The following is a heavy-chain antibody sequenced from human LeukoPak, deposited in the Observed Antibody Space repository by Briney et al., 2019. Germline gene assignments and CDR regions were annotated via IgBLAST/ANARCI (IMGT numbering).Heavy chain of an antibody. CDR1: GFTVSSNY. J-gene: IGHJ4*02. CDR2: INSDGRST. D-gene: IGHD3-9*01. V-gene: IGHV3-74*01. Sequence: GGSLRLSCAASGFTVSSNYMSWVRQAPGKGLEWVSRINSDGRSTNYADSVKGRFSISRDNAENTLYLQMNSLRVEDTAVYYCVRGADTGYSSDSWGQGTLVTVSS. CDR3: VRGADTGYSSDS.